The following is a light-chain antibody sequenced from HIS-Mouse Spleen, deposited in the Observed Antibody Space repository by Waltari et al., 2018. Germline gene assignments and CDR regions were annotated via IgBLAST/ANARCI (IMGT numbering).Light chain of an antibody. CDR2: EDS. J-gene: IGLJ2*01. CDR3: YSTDSSGNHRV. V-gene: IGLV3-10*01. CDR1: ALPNNY. Sequence: SYELTPPPSVSVSPGQTASTPCSGHALPNNYAYLYQQKSGQATVLVIYEDSKPPSGIPERFSGSSSGTMATLTISGAQVEDEADYYCYSTDSSGNHRVFGGGTKLTVL.